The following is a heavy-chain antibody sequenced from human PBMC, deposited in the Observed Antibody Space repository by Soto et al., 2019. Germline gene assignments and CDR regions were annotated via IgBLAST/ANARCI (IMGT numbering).Heavy chain of an antibody. CDR2: IRSKDNSYAT. CDR1: GFTFSGSA. Sequence: PGGSLRLSCVASGFTFSGSAMHWVRQASGRGLEWVARIRSKDNSYATGYAASVKGRFTISRDDSKNTAYLQMNSLKTEDTAVYYCAKAPSGLAIWGQGTMVTVSS. D-gene: IGHD3-10*01. J-gene: IGHJ3*02. CDR3: AKAPSGLAI. V-gene: IGHV3-73*01.